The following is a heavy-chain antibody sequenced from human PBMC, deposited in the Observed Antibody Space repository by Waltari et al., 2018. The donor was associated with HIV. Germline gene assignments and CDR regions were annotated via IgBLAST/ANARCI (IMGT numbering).Heavy chain of an antibody. CDR2: VYRGGGT. V-gene: IGHV3-53*01. D-gene: IGHD2-8*02. Sequence: EVRLVESGGGSIQPGGSLRLSCAASGFSVRNNYLSWVRQTPGRGLEWVSVVYRGGGTEYADSVGGRFTISRDTSGNTLYLQMHSLRAEDTAVYYCAMTPPAGTGGYPGYFQHWGQGTLVTVSS. J-gene: IGHJ1*01. CDR3: AMTPPAGTGGYPGYFQH. CDR1: GFSVRNNY.